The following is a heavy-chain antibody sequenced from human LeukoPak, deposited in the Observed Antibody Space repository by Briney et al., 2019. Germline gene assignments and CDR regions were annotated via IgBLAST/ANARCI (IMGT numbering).Heavy chain of an antibody. CDR2: IKQDASEE. CDR3: VRDRGRASVDY. D-gene: IGHD1-26*01. Sequence: GGSLRLSCAVSGFTFAGYWISWVRQAPGKGLEWVANIKQDASEEYYVDSVKGRFTISRDNAKNSLYLQMNSLRAEDTAVYYCVRDRGRASVDYWGQGTLVTVSS. CDR1: GFTFAGYW. J-gene: IGHJ4*02. V-gene: IGHV3-7*01.